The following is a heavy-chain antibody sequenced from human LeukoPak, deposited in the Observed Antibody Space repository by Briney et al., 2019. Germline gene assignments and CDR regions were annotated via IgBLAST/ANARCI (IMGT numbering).Heavy chain of an antibody. CDR2: INPNSGGT. CDR1: GYTFTGYY. J-gene: IGHJ4*02. CDR3: ARGSIVGATGPYDY. Sequence: ASVKVSCKASGYTFTGYYMHWVRQAPGQGLGWMGWINPNSGGTNYAQKFQGWVTMTRDTSISTAYMELSRLRSDDTAVYYCARGSIVGATGPYDYWGQGTLVTVSS. V-gene: IGHV1-2*04. D-gene: IGHD1-26*01.